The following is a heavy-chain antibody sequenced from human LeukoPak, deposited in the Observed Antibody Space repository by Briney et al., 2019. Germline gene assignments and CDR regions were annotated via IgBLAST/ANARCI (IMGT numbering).Heavy chain of an antibody. CDR1: GFTFSSYA. V-gene: IGHV3-64D*06. J-gene: IGHJ4*02. CDR2: ISSNGGST. CDR3: VKDRHPTICGGDCYFGY. D-gene: IGHD2-21*02. Sequence: PGGSLRLSCSASGFTFSSYAMHWVRQAPGKGLEYVSAISSNGGSTYYADSVKGRFTISRDNSKNTLYLQMSSLRAEDTAVYYCVKDRHPTICGGDCYFGYWGQGTLVTVSS.